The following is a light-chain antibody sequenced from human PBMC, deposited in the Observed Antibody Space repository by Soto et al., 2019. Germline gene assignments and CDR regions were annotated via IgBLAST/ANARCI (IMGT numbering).Light chain of an antibody. CDR3: SSYTSSSTLDV. V-gene: IGLV2-14*01. CDR1: SSDVGGYND. CDR2: EVS. J-gene: IGLJ1*01. Sequence: QSALTQPASVSGSPGQSITISCTGTSSDVGGYNDVSWYQQHPGKAPKLMIYEVSNRPSGGTNRFSGSKSGNTASLTISGLQADDEADYYCSSYTSSSTLDVFGTGTKLTVL.